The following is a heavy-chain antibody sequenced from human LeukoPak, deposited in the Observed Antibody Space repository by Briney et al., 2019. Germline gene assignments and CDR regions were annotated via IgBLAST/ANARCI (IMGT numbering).Heavy chain of an antibody. CDR3: ARLSSKGKKNNWFDP. CDR2: MNPNSGNI. Sequence: ASVKVSCKASGYTFTSYDINWVRQATGQGLEWMGWMNPNSGNIGYAQKFQGRVTMTRNTSISTAYMELSSLRSEDTAVYYCARLSSKGKKNNWFDPWGQGTLVTVSS. V-gene: IGHV1-8*01. J-gene: IGHJ5*02. CDR1: GYTFTSYD. D-gene: IGHD2/OR15-2a*01.